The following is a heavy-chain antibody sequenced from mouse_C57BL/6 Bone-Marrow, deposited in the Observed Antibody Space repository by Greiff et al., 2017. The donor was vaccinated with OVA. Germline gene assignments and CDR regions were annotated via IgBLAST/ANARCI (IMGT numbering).Heavy chain of an antibody. CDR2: IDPSDSET. CDR1: GYTFTSYW. J-gene: IGHJ4*01. CDR3: ARLKDYAMDY. V-gene: IGHV1-52*01. Sequence: VQLQQSGAELVRPGSSVKLSCKASGYTFTSYWMHWVKQRPIQGLEWIGNIDPSDSETHYNQKFKDKATLTVDKSSSTAYMQLSSLTSEDSAVYYCARLKDYAMDYWGQGTSVTVSS.